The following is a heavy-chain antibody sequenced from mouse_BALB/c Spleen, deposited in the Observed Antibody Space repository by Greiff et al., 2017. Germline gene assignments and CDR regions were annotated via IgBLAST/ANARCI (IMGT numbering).Heavy chain of an antibody. V-gene: IGHV1-67*01. Sequence: VQLQQSGAELVRPGVSVKISCKGSGYTFTDYAMHWVKQSHAKSLEWIGVISTYYGDASYNQKFKGKASITADTSSNTAYLQLSSLTSEDTAVYYCARRGGRYYYAMDYWGQGTSVTVSS. J-gene: IGHJ4*01. CDR2: ISTYYGDA. CDR3: ARRGGRYYYAMDY. CDR1: GYTFTDYA.